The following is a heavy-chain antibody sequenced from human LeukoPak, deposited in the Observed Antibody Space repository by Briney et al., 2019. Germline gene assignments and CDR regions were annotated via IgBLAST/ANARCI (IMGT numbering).Heavy chain of an antibody. Sequence: GSLRLSCAASGFTFSDYYMSWIRQAPGKGLEWVSYISSSGSTIYYADSVKGRFTISRDNAKNSLYLQMNSLRAEDTAVYYCARRGGAPEEYCGGDCYLYWGQGTLVTVSS. J-gene: IGHJ4*02. CDR3: ARRGGAPEEYCGGDCYLY. CDR1: GFTFSDYY. V-gene: IGHV3-11*04. CDR2: ISSSGSTI. D-gene: IGHD2-21*02.